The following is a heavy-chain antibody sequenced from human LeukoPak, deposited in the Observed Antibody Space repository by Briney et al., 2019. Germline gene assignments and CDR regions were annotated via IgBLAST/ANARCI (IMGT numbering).Heavy chain of an antibody. Sequence: GESLKISCKGSGYRFTSYWIGWVRQMPGKGLEWMGIIYPSDSNTRYRPSLQGQVTISADKSISTAYLQWSSLKASDTAMYYCARQGARGFDYWGQGTLVTVSS. D-gene: IGHD3-16*01. CDR3: ARQGARGFDY. CDR2: IYPSDSNT. J-gene: IGHJ4*02. V-gene: IGHV5-51*01. CDR1: GYRFTSYW.